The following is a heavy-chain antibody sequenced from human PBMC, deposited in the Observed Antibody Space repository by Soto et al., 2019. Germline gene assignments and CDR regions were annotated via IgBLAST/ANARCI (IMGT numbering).Heavy chain of an antibody. CDR3: ARDLSGEWELLPDGRLQTRRPPPNWFDP. J-gene: IGHJ5*02. D-gene: IGHD1-26*01. CDR1: GYTFTSYG. Sequence: ASVKVSCKASGYTFTSYGISWVRQAPGQGLEWMGWISAYNGNTNYAQKLQGRVTMTTDTSTGTAYMELRSLGSDDTAVYYCARDLSGEWELLPDGRLQTRRPPPNWFDPWGQGTLVTVSS. V-gene: IGHV1-18*01. CDR2: ISAYNGNT.